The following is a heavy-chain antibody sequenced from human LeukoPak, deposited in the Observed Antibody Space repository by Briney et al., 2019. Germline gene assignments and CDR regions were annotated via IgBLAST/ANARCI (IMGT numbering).Heavy chain of an antibody. D-gene: IGHD2-2*01. CDR1: GFTFSSYE. Sequence: PGGSLRLSCAASGFTFSSYEMNWVRQAPGKGLEWVSYISSSGSTIYYADSVKGRFTISRDNAKNSLYLQMNSLRAEDTAVYYCARVCSSTSCYAAFDIWGQGTMVTVSS. CDR2: ISSSGSTI. CDR3: ARVCSSTSCYAAFDI. J-gene: IGHJ3*02. V-gene: IGHV3-48*03.